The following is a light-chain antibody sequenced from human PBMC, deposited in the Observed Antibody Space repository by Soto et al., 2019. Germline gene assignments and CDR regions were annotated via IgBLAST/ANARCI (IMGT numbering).Light chain of an antibody. Sequence: DIQLTQSPSFLSASIGDRVTVTCRASQGISSFLAWYQQKPGKAPKLLIYAASTLQSGVPSRFSGSRSGTEYTLTISSLQPEDFATYYCQQVDSYPITFGQGTRLDIK. CDR3: QQVDSYPIT. J-gene: IGKJ5*01. CDR1: QGISSF. V-gene: IGKV1-9*01. CDR2: AAS.